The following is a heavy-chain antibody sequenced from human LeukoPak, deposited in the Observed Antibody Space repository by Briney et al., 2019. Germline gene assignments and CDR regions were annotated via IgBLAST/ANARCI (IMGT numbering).Heavy chain of an antibody. CDR3: ARVPAKKDPYYYYYYMDV. Sequence: GASVKVSCKASGYTFTSYDINWVRQATGQGLGWMGWMNPNSGNTGYAQKFQGRVTMTRNTSISTAYMELSSLRSEDTAVYYCARVPAKKDPYYYYYYMDVRGKGTTVTVSS. D-gene: IGHD4/OR15-4a*01. V-gene: IGHV1-8*01. CDR1: GYTFTSYD. J-gene: IGHJ6*03. CDR2: MNPNSGNT.